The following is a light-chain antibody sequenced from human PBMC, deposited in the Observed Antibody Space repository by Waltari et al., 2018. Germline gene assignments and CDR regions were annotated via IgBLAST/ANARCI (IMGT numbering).Light chain of an antibody. CDR3: QQRSNWPSLT. Sequence: DIVLTQSPATLSLSPGERATLSCRASQRVSRILAWYQQKPGQAPRLLIYDASTRATGVPARFSGSGSGTDFTLTISSLEPEDFAVYYCQQRSNWPSLTFGGGTKVEMK. V-gene: IGKV3-11*01. CDR1: QRVSRI. CDR2: DAS. J-gene: IGKJ4*01.